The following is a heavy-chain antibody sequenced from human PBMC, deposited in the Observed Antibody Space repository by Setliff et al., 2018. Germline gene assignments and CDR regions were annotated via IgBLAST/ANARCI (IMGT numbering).Heavy chain of an antibody. Sequence: GGSLRLSCAASGFRFSDLYMSWVRQVPGKGLEWVSSISSGSTYIYYADSLKGRFTISRDNAKNSLYLQMNSLRAEDTAVYYCTRGRNSGYDYGGVGYYYYGMDVWGQGTTVTVSS. CDR2: ISSGSTYI. J-gene: IGHJ6*02. CDR3: TRGRNSGYDYGGVGYYYYGMDV. D-gene: IGHD5-12*01. V-gene: IGHV3-21*01. CDR1: GFRFSDLY.